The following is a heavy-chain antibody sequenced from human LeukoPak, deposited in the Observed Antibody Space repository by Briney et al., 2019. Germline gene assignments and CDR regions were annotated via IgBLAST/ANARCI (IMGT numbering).Heavy chain of an antibody. D-gene: IGHD6-13*01. V-gene: IGHV3-23*01. J-gene: IGHJ4*02. CDR1: GFTFSSYA. CDR3: AKDRAAAGTRYFDY. CDR2: ISGSGGST. Sequence: GGSLRLSCTASGFTFSSYAMSWVRQAPGKGLEWVSAISGSGGSTYYADSVKGRFTISRDDSKNTLYLQMNSLRAEDTAVYYCAKDRAAAGTRYFDYWGQGTLVTVSS.